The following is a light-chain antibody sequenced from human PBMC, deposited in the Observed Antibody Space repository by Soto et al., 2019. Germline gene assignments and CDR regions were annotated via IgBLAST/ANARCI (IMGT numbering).Light chain of an antibody. CDR3: QSYDSSLSGSRV. CDR2: ANT. J-gene: IGLJ2*01. Sequence: QSVLAQPTSVSGAPGQRVTISCTGSSSNIGAGYAVNWYQQLPGTAPKLLISANTNRPSGVPDRFSGSKSGTSASLAITGLQAEDEADYYCQSYDSSLSGSRVFGGGTKLTVL. CDR1: SSNIGAGYA. V-gene: IGLV1-40*01.